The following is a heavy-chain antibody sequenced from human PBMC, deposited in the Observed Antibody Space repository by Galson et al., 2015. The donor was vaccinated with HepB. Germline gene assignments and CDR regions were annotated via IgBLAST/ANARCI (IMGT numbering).Heavy chain of an antibody. CDR3: ARGHPPKAKVTSGGAYY. Sequence: SVKVSCKASGYTFTFYDINWVRQASGQGLEWMGWMNPDSGNTGYAQKFRGRVTMTRDTSINTAYMELNSLRAEDTAVYYCARGHPPKAKVTSGGAYYWGPGALVTVSA. J-gene: IGHJ4*02. CDR1: GYTFTFYD. V-gene: IGHV1-8*01. D-gene: IGHD4-17*01. CDR2: MNPDSGNT.